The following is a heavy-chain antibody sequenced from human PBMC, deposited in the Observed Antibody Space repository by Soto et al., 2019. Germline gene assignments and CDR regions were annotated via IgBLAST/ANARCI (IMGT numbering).Heavy chain of an antibody. D-gene: IGHD2-8*01. CDR3: ARDRMGEVFDI. V-gene: IGHV3-7*01. Sequence: GGSLRLSCAASGFTFSSYWMSWVRQAPGKGLEWVANIKQDGSEKYYVDSEKGRFTISRDNAKNSLYLQMNSLRAEDTAVYYCARDRMGEVFDIWGQGTMVTVSS. CDR2: IKQDGSEK. CDR1: GFTFSSYW. J-gene: IGHJ3*02.